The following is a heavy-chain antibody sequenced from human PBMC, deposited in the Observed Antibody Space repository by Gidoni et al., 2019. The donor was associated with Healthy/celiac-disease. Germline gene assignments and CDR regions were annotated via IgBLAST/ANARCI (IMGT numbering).Heavy chain of an antibody. V-gene: IGHV3-33*01. CDR1: GFTFSSYG. J-gene: IGHJ3*02. Sequence: QVQLVESGGGVVQPGRSLRLSCAASGFTFSSYGMHWVRQAPGKGLEWVAVIWYDGSNKYYADSGKGRFTISRDNSKNTLYLQMNSLRAEDTAVYYCAREGVRDAFDIWGQGTMVTVSS. CDR3: AREGVRDAFDI. CDR2: IWYDGSNK.